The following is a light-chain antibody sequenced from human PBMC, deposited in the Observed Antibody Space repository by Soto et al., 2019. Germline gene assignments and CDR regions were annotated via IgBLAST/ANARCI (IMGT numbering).Light chain of an antibody. CDR2: GAS. J-gene: IGKJ3*01. CDR1: QSVSSTC. V-gene: IGKV3-20*01. CDR3: QHPA. Sequence: EIVLTQSPGTLSLSAGERATLSCRASQSVSSTCLAWYQQRPGQAPSLLIFGASNRATGIPDRFSGSGSGTDFTLTISRLEPQDFAVYHCQHPAFGPGTKVDIK.